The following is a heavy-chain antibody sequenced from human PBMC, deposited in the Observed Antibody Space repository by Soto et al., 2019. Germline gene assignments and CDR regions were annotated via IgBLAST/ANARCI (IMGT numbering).Heavy chain of an antibody. V-gene: IGHV5-10-1*01. CDR2: IDPSDSYT. CDR1: RYSFTSYW. Sequence: GESLKISCKGSRYSFTSYWISWVRQMPGKGLEWMGRIDPSDSYTNYSPSFQGHVTISADKSISTAYLQWSSLKASDTAMHYCASLYSSSNYYYGMDVWGQGTTVTVSS. J-gene: IGHJ6*02. D-gene: IGHD6-6*01. CDR3: ASLYSSSNYYYGMDV.